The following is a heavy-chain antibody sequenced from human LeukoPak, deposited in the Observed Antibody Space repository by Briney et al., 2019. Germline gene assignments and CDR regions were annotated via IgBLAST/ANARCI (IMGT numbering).Heavy chain of an antibody. J-gene: IGHJ4*02. CDR3: ARGGYGSTWYVFDS. D-gene: IGHD6-13*01. CDR1: GFTLTTYD. CDR2: ISIAGDT. V-gene: IGHV3-13*04. Sequence: GGSPRLSCAASGFTLTTYDMHWVRQSTGKGLEWVSAISIAGDTFYAGSVKGRFTISRDSAKNSLYLQMNSLRVGDTAVYYCARGGYGSTWYVFDSWGQGTLVTVSS.